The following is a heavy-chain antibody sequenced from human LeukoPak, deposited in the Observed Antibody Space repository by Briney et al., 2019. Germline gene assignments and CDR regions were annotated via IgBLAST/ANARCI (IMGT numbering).Heavy chain of an antibody. J-gene: IGHJ4*02. CDR3: ARPARENYYDSSGYYSGNDY. D-gene: IGHD3-22*01. CDR2: INHSGST. CDR1: VGSFSGYY. V-gene: IGHV4-34*01. Sequence: SETLSLTCAVYVGSFSGYYWSWIRQPPGKGLEWIGEINHSGSTNYNPSLKSRVTISVDTSKNQFSLKLSSVTAADTAVYYCARPARENYYDSSGYYSGNDYWGQGTLVTVSS.